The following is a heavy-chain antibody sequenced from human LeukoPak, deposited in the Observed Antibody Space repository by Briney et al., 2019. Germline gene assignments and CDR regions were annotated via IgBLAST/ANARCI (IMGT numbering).Heavy chain of an antibody. J-gene: IGHJ5*02. Sequence: GGSLRLSCAASGFTFSSYWMSWVRQAPGKGLEWVANIKQDGSEKYYVDSVKGRFTISRDNAKNSLYLQMNSLRAEDTAVYYCAKDLIPYYDFWSGSNWFDPWGQGTLVTVSS. V-gene: IGHV3-7*01. CDR1: GFTFSSYW. CDR2: IKQDGSEK. D-gene: IGHD3-3*01. CDR3: AKDLIPYYDFWSGSNWFDP.